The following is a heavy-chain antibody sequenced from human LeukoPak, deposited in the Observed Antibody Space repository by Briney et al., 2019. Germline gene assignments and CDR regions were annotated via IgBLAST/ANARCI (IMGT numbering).Heavy chain of an antibody. D-gene: IGHD1/OR15-1a*01. J-gene: IGHJ1*01. CDR3: ARGGDSTWTNQYFQH. Sequence: SVKVSCKASGGTFSSYAISWVRQAPGQGLEWMGGIIPIFGTANYAQKFQVRVTITTDESTSTAYMELSSLRSEDTAVYYCARGGDSTWTNQYFQHWGQGTLVTVSS. CDR1: GGTFSSYA. CDR2: IIPIFGTA. V-gene: IGHV1-69*05.